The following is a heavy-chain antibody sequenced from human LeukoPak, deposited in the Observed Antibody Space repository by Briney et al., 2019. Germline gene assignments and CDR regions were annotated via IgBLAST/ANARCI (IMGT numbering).Heavy chain of an antibody. CDR2: ISSGSTTI. CDR1: GFTFNSYN. D-gene: IGHD3-10*01. V-gene: IGHV3-48*04. Sequence: GGSLRLSCAASGFTFNSYNINWVRQAPGKGLEWVSYISSGSTTIYYADSVKGRFTISRDNAKNSLYLQMNSLRAEDTAVYYCARDGVSMVRGVRVLDYYNYYMDVWGKGTTVTISS. J-gene: IGHJ6*03. CDR3: ARDGVSMVRGVRVLDYYNYYMDV.